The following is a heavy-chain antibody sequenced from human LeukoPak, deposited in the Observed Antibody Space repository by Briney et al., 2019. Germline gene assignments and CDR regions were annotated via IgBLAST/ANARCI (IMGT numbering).Heavy chain of an antibody. Sequence: PSETLSLTCTVSVGSLSSYYWNWIRQPPGKGLEWIGYIYYSGSTNYNPSIKSRVTISVDTSKNQFSLKLSSVTAADTAVYYCARDGLWPYYFDHWGQGTLVTVSS. CDR1: VGSLSSYY. V-gene: IGHV4-59*01. CDR2: IYYSGST. J-gene: IGHJ4*02. D-gene: IGHD3-10*01. CDR3: ARDGLWPYYFDH.